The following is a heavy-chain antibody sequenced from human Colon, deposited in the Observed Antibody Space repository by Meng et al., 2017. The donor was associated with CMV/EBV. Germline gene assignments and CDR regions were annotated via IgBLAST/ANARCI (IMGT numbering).Heavy chain of an antibody. D-gene: IGHD3-10*01. CDR1: GYRFTSYW. CDR3: ASPPGGYDAYDL. CDR2: IHPDDSNT. V-gene: IGHV5-51*01. J-gene: IGHJ3*01. Sequence: GESLKISCKVSGYRFTSYWIAWVRQMPGKGLEWMGMIHPDDSNTRYSPSFQGQVTISADKSISTAYLQWSSLKASDTAMYYCASPPGGYDAYDLWGQGTMVTVS.